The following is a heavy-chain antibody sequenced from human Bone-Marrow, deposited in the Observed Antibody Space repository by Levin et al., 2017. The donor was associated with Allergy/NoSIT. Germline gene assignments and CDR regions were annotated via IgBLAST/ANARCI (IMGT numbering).Heavy chain of an antibody. D-gene: IGHD7-27*01. Sequence: SETLSLTCTVSGGSISSGDYYWSWIRQPPGKGLEWIGYIYYSGSTYYNPSLKSRVTISVDTSKNQFSLKLSSVTAADTAVYYCARGELGTYAFDIWGQGTMVTVSS. CDR3: ARGELGTYAFDI. J-gene: IGHJ3*02. CDR2: IYYSGST. V-gene: IGHV4-30-4*01. CDR1: GGSISSGDYY.